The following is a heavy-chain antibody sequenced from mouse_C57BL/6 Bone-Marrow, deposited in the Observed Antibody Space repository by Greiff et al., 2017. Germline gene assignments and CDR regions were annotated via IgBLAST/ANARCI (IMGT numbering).Heavy chain of an antibody. CDR2: IRNKDNNHAT. V-gene: IGHV6-6*01. D-gene: IGHD1-1*01. CDR3: TSYYYGSIPFAY. J-gene: IGHJ3*01. Sequence: EVQVVESGGGLVQPGGSMKLSCAASGFTFSDAWMDWVRQSPEKGLEWVAEIRNKDNNHATFYAESVKGWLTISRDDSKSSVYLQMNSLRAEDTGIDYCTSYYYGSIPFAYWGQGTLVNVSA. CDR1: GFTFSDAW.